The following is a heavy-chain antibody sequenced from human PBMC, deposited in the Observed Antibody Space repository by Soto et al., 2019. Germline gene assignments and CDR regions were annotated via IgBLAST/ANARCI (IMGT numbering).Heavy chain of an antibody. CDR2: VSHDGRNT. J-gene: IGHJ4*02. V-gene: IGHV3-30*18. D-gene: IGHD6-19*01. CDR1: GFTFSDYA. CDR3: AKGGRRWLVTSDFNY. Sequence: VQLVESGGGVVQPGRSLRLSCAASGFTFSDYAMHWVRQAPGKGLEWVAVVSHDGRNTHYADSVKGRFTISRDSSKNPASLEMTSLRAEDTAVYYCAKGGRRWLVTSDFNYWGQGALVTVSS.